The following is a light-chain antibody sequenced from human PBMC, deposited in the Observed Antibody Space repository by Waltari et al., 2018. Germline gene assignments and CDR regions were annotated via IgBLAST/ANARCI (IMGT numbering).Light chain of an antibody. J-gene: IGLJ3*02. CDR3: QTWGTGFQV. Sequence: LVLTQSPSASASMGASVTRTCSLPGEYGAYAIAGHQSLPLTGPRHLMTVHSDGRHQKGDGISARFSGSRSDLDRYLIIARLQSDDEAEYCCQTWGTGFQVFGTGTKLTVL. CDR2: VHSDGRH. CDR1: GEYGAYA. V-gene: IGLV4-69*01.